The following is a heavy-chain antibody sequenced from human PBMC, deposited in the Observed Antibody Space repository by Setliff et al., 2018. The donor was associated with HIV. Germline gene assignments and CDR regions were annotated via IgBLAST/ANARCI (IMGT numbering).Heavy chain of an antibody. V-gene: IGHV1-3*01. D-gene: IGHD3-3*02. CDR1: GYTFTSYA. CDR3: AREYHIASTDTRLANYFDS. Sequence: ASVKVSCKASGYTFTSYAVHWVRQAPGQRLEWMGWINAGNGKIKYSQKFQGRVTITRDTSASTAYMELSSLRSEETAVYYCAREYHIASTDTRLANYFDSWGQGTLVTVSS. CDR2: INAGNGKI. J-gene: IGHJ4*02.